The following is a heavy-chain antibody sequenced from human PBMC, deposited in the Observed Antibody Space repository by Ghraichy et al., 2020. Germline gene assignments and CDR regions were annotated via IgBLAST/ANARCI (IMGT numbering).Heavy chain of an antibody. Sequence: SVKVSCKASGGTFSSYAISWVRQAPGQGLEWMGGIIPIFGTANYAQKFQGRVTITTDESTSTAYMELSSLRSEDTAVYYCARDEVRWLQPYGETDAFDIWGQGTMVTVSS. V-gene: IGHV1-69*05. D-gene: IGHD5-24*01. CDR1: GGTFSSYA. CDR2: IIPIFGTA. CDR3: ARDEVRWLQPYGETDAFDI. J-gene: IGHJ3*02.